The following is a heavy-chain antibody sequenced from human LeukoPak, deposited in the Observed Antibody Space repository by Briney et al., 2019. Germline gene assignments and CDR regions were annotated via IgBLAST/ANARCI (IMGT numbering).Heavy chain of an antibody. CDR2: INPSGGST. CDR1: GYTFTSYY. V-gene: IGHV1-46*01. J-gene: IGHJ4*02. Sequence: ASVKVSFKASGYTFTSYYMHWVRQAPGQGLEWMGIINPSGGSTSYAQKFQGRVTMTRDTSTSTVYMELSSLRSEDTAVYYCARDRVGSPTYGYFDYWGQGTLVTVSS. D-gene: IGHD1-26*01. CDR3: ARDRVGSPTYGYFDY.